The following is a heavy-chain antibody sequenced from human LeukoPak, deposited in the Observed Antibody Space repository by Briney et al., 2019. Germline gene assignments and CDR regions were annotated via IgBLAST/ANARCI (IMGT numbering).Heavy chain of an antibody. J-gene: IGHJ4*02. CDR1: GITLSNYG. CDR2: ISDRGSRT. V-gene: IGHV3-23*01. Sequence: GSLRLSCAVSGITLSNYGMSWVRQAPGKGLGWVAGISDRGSRTNYADSVKGRFTISTDHPKNTLYLQTNSLRAEDTAVYFCAKRGVVIRVILVGFHKEAYYFDSWGQGALVTVSS. CDR3: AKRGVVIRVILVGFHKEAYYFDS. D-gene: IGHD3-22*01.